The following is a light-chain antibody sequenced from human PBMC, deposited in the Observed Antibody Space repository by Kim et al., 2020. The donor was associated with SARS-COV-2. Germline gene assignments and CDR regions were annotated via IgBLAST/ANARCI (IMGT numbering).Light chain of an antibody. J-gene: IGLJ2*01. CDR1: KLGEKY. V-gene: IGLV3-1*01. CDR2: QDF. CDR3: QAWDSGTVV. Sequence: SYELNQPPSVSVSPGQTVTLTCSGDKLGEKYSCWYQQRSGQSPILLIYQDFKRPSGIPERFSGSNFGNTATLTISGTQTVDEADYYCQAWDSGTVVFGGGTKLTVL.